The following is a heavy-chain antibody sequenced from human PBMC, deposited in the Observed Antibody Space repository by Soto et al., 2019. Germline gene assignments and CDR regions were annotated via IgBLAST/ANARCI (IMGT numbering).Heavy chain of an antibody. J-gene: IGHJ4*02. V-gene: IGHV4-31*03. CDR3: ARKGKGWELLAFDY. CDR1: GGSISSGGYY. CDR2: IYYSGST. Sequence: QVQLQESGPGLVKPSQTLSLTCTVSGGSISSGGYYWSWIRQHPGKGLEWIGYIYYSGSTYYNPSRKSRVTISVDTSKNQFSLKLSSVTAADTAVYYCARKGKGWELLAFDYGGQGTLVTVSS. D-gene: IGHD1-26*01.